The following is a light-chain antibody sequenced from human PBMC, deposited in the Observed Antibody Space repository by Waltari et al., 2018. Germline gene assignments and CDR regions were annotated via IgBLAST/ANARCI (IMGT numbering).Light chain of an antibody. CDR2: EVC. CDR3: MQGIHLIT. Sequence: IGLTQSPATLSLSPGERATLSCRANKSASVYLAWYQQKPGQSPQLLIYEVCTRFSGVPYRFSGSGSRTDFTLKISRVEAEDVGVYYCMQGIHLITFGQGTRLEIK. CDR1: KSASVY. V-gene: IGKV3-11*01. J-gene: IGKJ5*01.